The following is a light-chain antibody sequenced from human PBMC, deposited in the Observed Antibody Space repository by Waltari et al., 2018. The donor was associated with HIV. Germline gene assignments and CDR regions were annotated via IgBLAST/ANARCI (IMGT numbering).Light chain of an antibody. CDR2: EVS. CDR1: TSDIGDYDY. V-gene: IGLV2-14*01. CDR3: SSYTAANTIL. J-gene: IGLJ2*01. Sequence: QSALTQPAFVSGSLGQSITVSCTGTTSDIGDYDYVSWYQQLPDKAPTLIIFEVSNRPSGVSHCFSGSKSGNAAALTISGLQSDDESTYFCSSYTAANTILFGGGTKLTVL.